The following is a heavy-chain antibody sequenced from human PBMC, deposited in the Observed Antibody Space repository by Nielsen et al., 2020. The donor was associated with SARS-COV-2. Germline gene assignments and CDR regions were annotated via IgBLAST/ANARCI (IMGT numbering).Heavy chain of an antibody. V-gene: IGHV2-70*11. CDR3: ARIFPKDIPGDYYNYGMDV. CDR2: IDWDDDK. CDR1: GFSLSTSGMC. J-gene: IGHJ6*02. Sequence: SGPTLVKPPQTLTLTCTFSGFSLSTSGMCVSWIRQPPGKALEWLARIDWDDDKYYSTSLKTRLTISKDTSKNQVVLTMTNMDPVDTATYYCARIFPKDIPGDYYNYGMDVWGQGTTVTVSS.